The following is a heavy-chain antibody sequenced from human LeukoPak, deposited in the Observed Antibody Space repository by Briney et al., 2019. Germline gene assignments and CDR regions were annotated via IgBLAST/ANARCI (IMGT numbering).Heavy chain of an antibody. CDR3: AKDILLTAMIDY. Sequence: GGSLRLSCAASGFTFDDYAMHWVRQAPGKGLEWVSLISGDGGSTYYADSVKGRFIISRDNSKNSLYLQMNSLRTEDTALYYCAKDILLTAMIDYWGQGTLVTVSS. CDR1: GFTFDDYA. J-gene: IGHJ4*02. D-gene: IGHD5-18*01. V-gene: IGHV3-43*02. CDR2: ISGDGGST.